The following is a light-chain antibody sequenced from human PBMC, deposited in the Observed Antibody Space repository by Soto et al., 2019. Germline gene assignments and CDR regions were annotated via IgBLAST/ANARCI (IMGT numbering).Light chain of an antibody. V-gene: IGKV1-13*02. Sequence: AIQLTQSPSSLSASVGDRVTITCRASQDIRSALAWYQGRPGEAPHLLLYDASNLESGVPSRFSGSGSWTDFALTIISLPPDEFATYYCEQFNSFPLTFGGGTKVEI. J-gene: IGKJ4*01. CDR3: EQFNSFPLT. CDR2: DAS. CDR1: QDIRSA.